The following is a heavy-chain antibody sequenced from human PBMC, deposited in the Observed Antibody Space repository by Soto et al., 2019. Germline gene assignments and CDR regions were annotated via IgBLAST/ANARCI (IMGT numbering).Heavy chain of an antibody. J-gene: IGHJ5*02. D-gene: IGHD6-13*01. CDR1: GYTFTSYG. CDR2: ISAYNGNT. CDR3: ATDIAAAGRGNWFDT. Sequence: ASVKVSCKASGYTFTSYGSSWVRQAPGEGLEWMGWISAYNGNTNYAQKLQGRVTMTTDTSTSTAYMELRSLRSDDTAVYYCATDIAAAGRGNWFDTWGQGTTVTVSS. V-gene: IGHV1-18*04.